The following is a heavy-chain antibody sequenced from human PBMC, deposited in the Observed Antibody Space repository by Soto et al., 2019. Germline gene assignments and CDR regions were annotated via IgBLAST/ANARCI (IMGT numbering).Heavy chain of an antibody. V-gene: IGHV4-39*01. J-gene: IGHJ4*02. D-gene: IGHD1-26*01. CDR3: ARRPKRGSYSWCFDY. Sequence: QLQLQESGPGLVKPSATLSLTCTVSGGSITSNAYYWGWIRQPPGKGLEWLGYIYYSGSASYNPSLKSRVTMSVDTSKNQFSLKLSSVTAADTAVYYCARRPKRGSYSWCFDYWGQGTLVTVSS. CDR2: IYYSGSA. CDR1: GGSITSNAYY.